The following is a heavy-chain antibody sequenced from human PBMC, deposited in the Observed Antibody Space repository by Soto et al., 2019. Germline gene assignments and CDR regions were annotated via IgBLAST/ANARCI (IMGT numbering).Heavy chain of an antibody. CDR2: IYYSGSA. CDR1: GGSISSGGYY. Sequence: QVQLQESGPGLLKPSQTLSLTCSVSGGSISSGGYYWSWIRQRPGKGLEWIAYIYYSGSAYYNPSLKSRVTISVDTSKTPFSLNLNSVTAADTAVYFCARGGGAEGAIYWGQGTLVTVSA. D-gene: IGHD2-21*01. J-gene: IGHJ4*02. CDR3: ARGGGAEGAIY. V-gene: IGHV4-31*03.